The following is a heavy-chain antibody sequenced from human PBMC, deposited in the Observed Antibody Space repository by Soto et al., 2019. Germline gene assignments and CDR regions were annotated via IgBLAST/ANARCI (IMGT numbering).Heavy chain of an antibody. Sequence: SETLSLTCTVSGGSIRGSDYYWNWIRQPPGKGLEWIGNIHYSGSTHYTPSLQSRVTISLDTSKNQFSLKVNSVTAADSAVYYCARSDMVTGPYYYDTCGPFDYWGLGTLVTSPQ. V-gene: IGHV4-30-4*01. CDR2: IHYSGST. J-gene: IGHJ4*02. CDR1: GGSIRGSDYY. D-gene: IGHD3-22*01. CDR3: ARSDMVTGPYYYDTCGPFDY.